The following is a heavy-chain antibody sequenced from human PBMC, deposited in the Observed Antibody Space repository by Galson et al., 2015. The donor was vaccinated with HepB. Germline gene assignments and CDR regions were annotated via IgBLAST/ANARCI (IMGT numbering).Heavy chain of an antibody. V-gene: IGHV4-59*01. CDR1: GGSIRNYC. D-gene: IGHD3-3*01. Sequence: TLSLTCTVSGGSIRNYCWSWIRQSPGKGLEWIGYISHSGNSNYNPSLKSRVTVSIDTSMNQISLNLRSVTTADTAVYYCARCGFFGNWFDSWGQGTLVPVSS. CDR2: ISHSGNS. CDR3: ARCGFFGNWFDS. J-gene: IGHJ5*01.